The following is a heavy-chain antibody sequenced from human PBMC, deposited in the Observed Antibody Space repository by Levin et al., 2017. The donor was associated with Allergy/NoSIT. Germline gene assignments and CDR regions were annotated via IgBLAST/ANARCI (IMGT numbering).Heavy chain of an antibody. D-gene: IGHD2-15*01. CDR3: ARSNARYCSGGDCYAFDI. CDR2: INTYSGGT. CDR1: GYTFTAYF. V-gene: IGHV1-2*02. J-gene: IGHJ3*02. Sequence: ASVKVSCKASGYTFTAYFIHWVRQAPGQGLEWMGWINTYSGGTKYAQKFQGRVTMTRDTSISTAYMELSRLRSDDTAVYYCARSNARYCSGGDCYAFDIWGQGTVVTVSS.